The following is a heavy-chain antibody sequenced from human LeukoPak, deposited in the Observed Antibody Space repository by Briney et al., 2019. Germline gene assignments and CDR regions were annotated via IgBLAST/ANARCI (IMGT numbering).Heavy chain of an antibody. CDR1: GFTFSSYA. Sequence: PGRSLRLSCAASGFTFSSYAMHWVRQAPGKGLEWVAVISYDGSNKYYADSVKSRFTISRDNSKNTLYLQMNSLRAEDTAVYYCAREVRGYSGYDSVGFDYWGQGTLVTVSS. V-gene: IGHV3-30-3*01. CDR3: AREVRGYSGYDSVGFDY. D-gene: IGHD5-12*01. J-gene: IGHJ4*02. CDR2: ISYDGSNK.